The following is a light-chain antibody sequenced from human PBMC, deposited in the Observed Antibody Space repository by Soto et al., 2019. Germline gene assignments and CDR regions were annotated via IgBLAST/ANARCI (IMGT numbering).Light chain of an antibody. V-gene: IGLV8-61*01. J-gene: IGLJ3*02. CDR3: VLYMGSGIWV. Sequence: QAVVTQEPPFSGSPGGTVTLTCGLNSGSVSCNNYPSWYQQTPGQPPRTLIYSTNTRSSGVPDRFSGSILGNKAALTITGAQADDESHYYCVLYMGSGIWVFGGGTKLTVL. CDR2: STN. CDR1: SGSVSCNNY.